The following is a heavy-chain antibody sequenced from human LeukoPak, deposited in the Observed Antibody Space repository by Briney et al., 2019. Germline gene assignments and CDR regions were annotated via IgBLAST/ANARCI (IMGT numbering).Heavy chain of an antibody. CDR1: GGSISSSNW. J-gene: IGHJ4*02. V-gene: IGHV4-4*02. CDR3: ARVAPDSRGYRLVYFDY. Sequence: SETLSLTCAVSGGSISSSNWWSWVRQPPGKGLEWIGEIYHSGSTNYNPSLKSRVTISVDKSKNQFSLKLSSVTAADTAVYYCARVAPDSRGYRLVYFDYWGQGTLVTVSS. D-gene: IGHD3-22*01. CDR2: IYHSGST.